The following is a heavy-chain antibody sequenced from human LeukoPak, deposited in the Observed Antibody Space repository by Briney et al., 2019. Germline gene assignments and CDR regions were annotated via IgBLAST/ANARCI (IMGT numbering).Heavy chain of an antibody. J-gene: IGHJ4*02. D-gene: IGHD3-22*01. CDR1: GYTFTGYY. CDR2: INPNSGGT. CDR3: ARGTYYYDSSGYYVPFDY. Sequence: ASVKVSCKASGYTFTGYYMHWVRQAPGQGLEWMGWINPNSGGTNYAQKFQGRVTMTRDTSTSTAYMELSRLRSDDTAVYYCARGTYYYDSSGYYVPFDYWGQGTLVTVSS. V-gene: IGHV1-2*02.